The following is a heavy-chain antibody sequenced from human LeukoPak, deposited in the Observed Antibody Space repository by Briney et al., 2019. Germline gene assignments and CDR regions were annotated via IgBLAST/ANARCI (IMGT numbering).Heavy chain of an antibody. Sequence: QAGGSLRLSCAASGFTVSSNYMSCVRQAPGKGLEWVSVIYSGGSTYYADSVKGRFTISRDNSKNTLYLQMNSLRAEDTAVYYCARGIVSHFDYWGQGTLVTVSS. V-gene: IGHV3-66*01. J-gene: IGHJ4*02. CDR3: ARGIVSHFDY. CDR2: IYSGGST. CDR1: GFTVSSNY. D-gene: IGHD5/OR15-5a*01.